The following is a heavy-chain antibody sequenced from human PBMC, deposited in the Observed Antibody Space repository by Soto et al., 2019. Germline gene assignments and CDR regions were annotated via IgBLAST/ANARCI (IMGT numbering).Heavy chain of an antibody. Sequence: GSLRLSCAASGFTFDDYAMHWVRQAPGKGLEWVAVISYDGSNIYYADSVKGRFTISRDNSKNTLYLQMNSLRAEDTAVYYCAKDMANLDYWGQGTLVTVSS. CDR2: ISYDGSNI. CDR1: GFTFDDYA. V-gene: IGHV3-30*18. D-gene: IGHD3-10*01. J-gene: IGHJ4*02. CDR3: AKDMANLDY.